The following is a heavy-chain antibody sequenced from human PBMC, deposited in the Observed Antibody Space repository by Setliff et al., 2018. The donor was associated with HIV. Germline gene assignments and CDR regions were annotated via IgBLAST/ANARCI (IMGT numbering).Heavy chain of an antibody. V-gene: IGHV4-39*07. Sequence: TSETLSLTCTVSGDSITNDDYYWVWIRQPPGKGLEWIGSIYYSGSVYYNPSLKSRVTISVDTSKNQFSLKLSSVTAADTAVYYCARLDCSSSSGFVDYWGQGTLVTVSS. CDR1: GDSITNDDYY. J-gene: IGHJ4*02. CDR2: IYYSGSV. CDR3: ARLDCSSSSGFVDY. D-gene: IGHD2-2*01.